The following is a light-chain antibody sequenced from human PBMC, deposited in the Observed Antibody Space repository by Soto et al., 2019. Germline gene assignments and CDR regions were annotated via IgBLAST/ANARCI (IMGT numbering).Light chain of an antibody. CDR2: GAS. Sequence: EIVLTQSPGTLSLSPGERATLSCKASQSVSSHLAWYQQRPGQAPRLLIYGASSRATGIPDRFSGSGSGTDFTLTISRLEPEDFAVYYCQQYNHWPRMLSFGGGTRV. J-gene: IGKJ4*01. CDR3: QQYNHWPRMLS. V-gene: IGKV3-20*01. CDR1: QSVSSH.